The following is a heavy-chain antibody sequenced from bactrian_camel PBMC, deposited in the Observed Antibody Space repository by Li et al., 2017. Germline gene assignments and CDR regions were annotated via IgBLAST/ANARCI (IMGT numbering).Heavy chain of an antibody. Sequence: HVQLVESGGGSVQAGGSLRLSCTASGAAGSPVCMAWFRQRSGRQREAVATIYTGDGSTHYVDDSVKGRFTISQGSAKNAIYLRMNDLKPEDTGTYKCAAVRRYGPCFAGWPTSEKFTDWGPGTQVTVS. CDR2: IYTGDGST. D-gene: IGHD5*01. V-gene: IGHV3S54*01. J-gene: IGHJ4*01. CDR3: AAVRRYGPCFAGWPTSEKFTD. CDR1: GAAGSPVC.